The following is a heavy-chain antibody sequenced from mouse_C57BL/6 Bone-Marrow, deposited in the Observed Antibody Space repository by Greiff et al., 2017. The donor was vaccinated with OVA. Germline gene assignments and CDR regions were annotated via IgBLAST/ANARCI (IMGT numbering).Heavy chain of an antibody. CDR3: ARIYYYGSYAMDY. CDR2: INPSSGYT. V-gene: IGHV1-4*01. Sequence: QVQLKESGAELARPGASVKMSCKASGYTFTSYTMHWVKQRPGQGLEWIGYINPSSGYTKYNQKFKDKATLTADKSSSTAYMQLSSLTSEDSAVYYCARIYYYGSYAMDYWGQGTSVTVSS. D-gene: IGHD1-1*01. CDR1: GYTFTSYT. J-gene: IGHJ4*01.